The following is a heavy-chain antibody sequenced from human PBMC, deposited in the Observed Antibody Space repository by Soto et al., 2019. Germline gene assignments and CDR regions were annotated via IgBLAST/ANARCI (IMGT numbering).Heavy chain of an antibody. J-gene: IGHJ4*02. Sequence: GGSLRLSCAASGFTFSSYSMNWVRQAPGKGLEWVSSISSSSSYIYYADSVKGRFTISRDNAKNSLYLQMNSLRAEDTAVYYSARDHAPLYFTMVRCCIYWDQGTLV. CDR2: ISSSSSYI. D-gene: IGHD3-10*01. CDR3: ARDHAPLYFTMVRCCIY. V-gene: IGHV3-21*01. CDR1: GFTFSSYS.